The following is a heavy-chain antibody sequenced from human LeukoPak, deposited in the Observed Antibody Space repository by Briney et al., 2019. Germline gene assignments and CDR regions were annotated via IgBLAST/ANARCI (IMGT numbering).Heavy chain of an antibody. CDR2: SSGGGYNT. Sequence: GGSLRLSCAASGFTVPNYAMAWVRQAPGKGLEWVSSSGGGYNTYYADSVEGRFTISRDNSKNTLYLQLTSLRAEDAAVYYCAKGFYYDGRGDYLDFWGQGTPVTVSS. V-gene: IGHV3-23*01. CDR3: AKGFYYDGRGDYLDF. CDR1: GFTVPNYA. D-gene: IGHD3-22*01. J-gene: IGHJ4*02.